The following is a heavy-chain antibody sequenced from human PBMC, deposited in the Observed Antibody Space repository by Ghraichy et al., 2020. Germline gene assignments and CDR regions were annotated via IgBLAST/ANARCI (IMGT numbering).Heavy chain of an antibody. CDR2: INPSGGAT. V-gene: IGHV1-46*01. CDR3: ARELERRRYDAFDI. D-gene: IGHD1-1*01. CDR1: GYTFTSYY. J-gene: IGHJ3*02. Sequence: ASVKVSCKASGYTFTSYYIHWVRQAPGQGLEWMGLINPSGGATSYAQKFQGRVTMSRDTSTSTVYMELSSLRSEDTAVYYCARELERRRYDAFDIWGQGTMVTVSS.